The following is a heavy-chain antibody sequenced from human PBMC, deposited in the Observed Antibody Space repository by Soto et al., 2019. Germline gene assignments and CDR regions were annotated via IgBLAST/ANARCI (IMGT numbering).Heavy chain of an antibody. Sequence: EVQLLESGGGLVQPGGSLRLSCAASGFTFSSYAMNWVRQAPGKGLEWVSSISGTSGRTYYADSVEGRFTISRDNSENTLYLQIDSLRAEDTAVYYCAKDEGSGWYYFDYWGQGTLVSVSS. V-gene: IGHV3-23*01. CDR2: ISGTSGRT. D-gene: IGHD6-19*01. CDR3: AKDEGSGWYYFDY. CDR1: GFTFSSYA. J-gene: IGHJ4*02.